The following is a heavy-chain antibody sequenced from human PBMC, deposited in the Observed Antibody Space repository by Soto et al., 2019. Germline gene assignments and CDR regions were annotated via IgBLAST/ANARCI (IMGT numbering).Heavy chain of an antibody. CDR1: GFTFSSYA. CDR2: ISGSGGST. J-gene: IGHJ6*02. CDR3: EKGDTDMVFVGGPHYYYYGMDV. D-gene: IGHD5-18*01. Sequence: EVQLLESGGGLVQPGGSLRLSCAASGFTFSSYAMSWVRQAPGKGLEWVAAISGSGGSTYYADSVKGRFTISRDNSKNTLYLPMNSLRAEDTAVYYWEKGDTDMVFVGGPHYYYYGMDVWGQGTTVTVSS. V-gene: IGHV3-23*01.